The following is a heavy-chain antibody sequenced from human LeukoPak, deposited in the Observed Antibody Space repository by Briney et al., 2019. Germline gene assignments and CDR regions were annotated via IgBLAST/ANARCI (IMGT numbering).Heavy chain of an antibody. CDR2: ISVRSNFI. D-gene: IGHD6-6*01. CDR3: ARDRLAARDAFDI. J-gene: IGHJ3*02. Sequence: GGSLRLSCTASGFTFNTYSMNWVRQAPGKGLEWVSSISVRSNFIYYADSMKGRFTISRDNAKNSLYLQMSSLRPEDTAVYYCARDRLAARDAFDIWGQGTMVTVSS. V-gene: IGHV3-21*01. CDR1: GFTFNTYS.